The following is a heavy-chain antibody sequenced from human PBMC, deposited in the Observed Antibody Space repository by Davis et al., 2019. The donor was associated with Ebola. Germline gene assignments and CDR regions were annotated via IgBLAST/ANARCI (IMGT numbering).Heavy chain of an antibody. D-gene: IGHD1-26*01. CDR3: ARDEDGGGYPPSAFDI. V-gene: IGHV1-18*01. CDR1: GYTFTSYG. J-gene: IGHJ3*02. Sequence: ASVKVSCKASGYTFTSYGISWVRQAPGQGLEWMGWISAYNGNTNYAQKLQGRVTMTTDTSTSTAYMELRSLRSDGTAVYYCARDEDGGGYPPSAFDIWGQGTMVTVSS. CDR2: ISAYNGNT.